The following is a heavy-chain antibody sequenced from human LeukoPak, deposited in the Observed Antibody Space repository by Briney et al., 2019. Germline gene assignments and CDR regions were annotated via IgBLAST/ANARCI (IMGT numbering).Heavy chain of an antibody. D-gene: IGHD6-19*01. CDR1: GFTFSSYS. CDR3: ARASNYSSGWYVWSGDYFDY. CDR2: ISSSSSTI. Sequence: SGGSLRLSCAASGFTFSSYSMNWVRQAPGKGLEWVSYISSSSSTIYYADSVKGRFTISRDNAKNSLYLQMNSLRAEDTAVYYCARASNYSSGWYVWSGDYFDYWGQGTLVTVSS. V-gene: IGHV3-48*01. J-gene: IGHJ4*02.